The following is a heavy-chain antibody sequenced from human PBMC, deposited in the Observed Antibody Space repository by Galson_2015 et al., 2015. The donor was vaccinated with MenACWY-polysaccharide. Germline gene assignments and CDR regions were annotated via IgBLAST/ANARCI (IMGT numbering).Heavy chain of an antibody. J-gene: IGHJ5*02. D-gene: IGHD1-26*01. CDR2: MSYSGRA. CDR1: GGSVSSGTYY. Sequence: ETLSLTCTVSGGSVSSGTYYWSWLRQPPGKGLEWIGYMSYSGRANYNPSFKGRVIISLDTSKNKFSLRLTSVTAADTAMYYCAREPTHSASFGWFDPWGQGTLVTVSP. V-gene: IGHV4-61*01. CDR3: AREPTHSASFGWFDP.